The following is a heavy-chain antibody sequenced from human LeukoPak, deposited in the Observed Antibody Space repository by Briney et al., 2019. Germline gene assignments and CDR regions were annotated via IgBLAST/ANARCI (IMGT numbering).Heavy chain of an antibody. CDR2: ISGSGGST. D-gene: IGHD3-10*01. Sequence: PGGSLRLSCAASGFTFSSYAMSWVRQAPGKGLEWVSAISGSGGSTYYADSVKGRFTISRDNSKNSLYLQMNSLRTEDTALYYCAKDRGAFGEPQFGAFDIWGQGTMVTVSS. V-gene: IGHV3-23*01. CDR3: AKDRGAFGEPQFGAFDI. CDR1: GFTFSSYA. J-gene: IGHJ3*02.